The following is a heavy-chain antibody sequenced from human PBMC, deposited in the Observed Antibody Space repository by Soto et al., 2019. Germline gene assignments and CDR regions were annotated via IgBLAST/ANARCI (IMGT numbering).Heavy chain of an antibody. CDR3: AKGRWQLVRSNYYGMDV. J-gene: IGHJ6*02. D-gene: IGHD6-13*01. Sequence: GGSLRLSCAASGFTFSSYGMHWVRQAPGKGLEWVAVISYDGSNKYYADSVKGRFTISRDNSKNTLYLQMNSLRAEDTAVYYCAKGRWQLVRSNYYGMDVWGQGTTVTVSS. CDR1: GFTFSSYG. V-gene: IGHV3-30*18. CDR2: ISYDGSNK.